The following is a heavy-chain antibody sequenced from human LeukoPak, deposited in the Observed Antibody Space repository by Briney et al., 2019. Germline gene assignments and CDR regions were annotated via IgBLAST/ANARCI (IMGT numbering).Heavy chain of an antibody. CDR2: ISYDGSNK. V-gene: IGHV3-30*04. Sequence: GGSLRLSCAASGFTFSSYAMHWVRQAPGKGLEWVAVISYDGSNKYYADSVKGRFTISRDNSKNTLYLQMNSLRAEDTAVYYCARDYYYDSSGYSRLGGYFDYWGQGTLVTVSS. J-gene: IGHJ4*02. CDR1: GFTFSSYA. CDR3: ARDYYYDSSGYSRLGGYFDY. D-gene: IGHD3-22*01.